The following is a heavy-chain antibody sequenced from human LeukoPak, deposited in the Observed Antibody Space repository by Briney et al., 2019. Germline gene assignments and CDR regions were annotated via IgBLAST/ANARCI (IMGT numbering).Heavy chain of an antibody. Sequence: SETLSLTCAVYGGSFSGYYWSWIRQPPGKGLEWIGEINHSGSTNYNPSLKSRVTISVDTSKNQFSLKLSSVTAADTAVYYCARGRGGSYYGSGSYYKAWYFDLWGRGTLVTASS. CDR1: GGSFSGYY. CDR3: ARGRGGSYYGSGSYYKAWYFDL. V-gene: IGHV4-34*01. D-gene: IGHD3-10*01. J-gene: IGHJ2*01. CDR2: INHSGST.